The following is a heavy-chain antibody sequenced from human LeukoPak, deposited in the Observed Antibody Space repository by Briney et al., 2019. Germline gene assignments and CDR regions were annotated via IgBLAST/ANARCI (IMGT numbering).Heavy chain of an antibody. V-gene: IGHV3-23*01. Sequence: PGGSPRLSCAASGFTFTNYAMTWVRQAPGKGLEWVSTIYGSGDGTYYADSVKGRFTISRDNSKNTLYVQMNSLRAEDTAVYYCAKGHAPSGSYADYWGQGTLVTVSS. D-gene: IGHD1-26*01. CDR3: AKGHAPSGSYADY. J-gene: IGHJ4*02. CDR2: IYGSGDGT. CDR1: GFTFTNYA.